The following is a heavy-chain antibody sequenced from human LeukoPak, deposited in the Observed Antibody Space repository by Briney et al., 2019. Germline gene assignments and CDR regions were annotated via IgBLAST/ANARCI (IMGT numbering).Heavy chain of an antibody. CDR3: ARGPSRHDSSVYYKYHFDY. D-gene: IGHD3-22*01. Sequence: ASAKVSCKASGYTFTSYGISWVRQAPGQGLEWMGWINPNSGGTNYAQKFQGRVTMTRDTSISTAYMELSRLRSDDTAVYYCARGPSRHDSSVYYKYHFDYWGQGTLVTVSS. J-gene: IGHJ4*02. CDR2: INPNSGGT. V-gene: IGHV1-2*02. CDR1: GYTFTSYG.